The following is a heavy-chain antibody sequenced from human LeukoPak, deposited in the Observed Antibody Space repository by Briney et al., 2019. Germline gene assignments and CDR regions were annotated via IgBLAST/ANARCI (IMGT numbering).Heavy chain of an antibody. CDR1: GFTFSSYG. J-gene: IGHJ6*03. CDR2: ISYDGSNK. Sequence: GGSLRLSCAASGFTFSSYGMHWVRQAPGKGLEWVAVISYDGSNKYYADSVKGRFTISRDNSKNTLYLQMNSLRAEDTAVYYCAREGYSSSWYGTYYYYYYMDVWGKGTTVTVSS. D-gene: IGHD6-13*01. CDR3: AREGYSSSWYGTYYYYYYMDV. V-gene: IGHV3-30*03.